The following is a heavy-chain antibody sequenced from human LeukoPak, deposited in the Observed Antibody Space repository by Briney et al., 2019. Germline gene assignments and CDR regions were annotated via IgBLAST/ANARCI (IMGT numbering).Heavy chain of an antibody. CDR2: ISGSGGST. CDR3: AKVGVGENYYYYYMDV. Sequence: PGGSLRLSCAASGFTFSSYAMSWVRQAPGKGLEWVSAISGSGGSTYYADSVKGRFTISRDNSKNTLYLQMNSLRAEDTAVYYCAKVGVGENYYYYYMDVWGKGTTVTVSS. D-gene: IGHD2-8*01. CDR1: GFTFSSYA. J-gene: IGHJ6*03. V-gene: IGHV3-23*01.